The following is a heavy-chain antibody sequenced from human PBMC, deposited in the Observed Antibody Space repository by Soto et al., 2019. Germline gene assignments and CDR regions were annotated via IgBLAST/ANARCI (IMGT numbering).Heavy chain of an antibody. J-gene: IGHJ4*02. CDR3: AKDERITMIVVVPYYFDY. CDR1: EFTFSSYW. Sequence: GLLRVPCAASEFTFSSYWMHWVRQAPGKGLVWVSRINSDGSSTSYADSVKGRFTISRDNSKNTLYLQMNSLRAEDTAVYYCAKDERITMIVVVPYYFDYWGQGTLVTVSS. D-gene: IGHD3-22*01. V-gene: IGHV3-74*01. CDR2: INSDGSST.